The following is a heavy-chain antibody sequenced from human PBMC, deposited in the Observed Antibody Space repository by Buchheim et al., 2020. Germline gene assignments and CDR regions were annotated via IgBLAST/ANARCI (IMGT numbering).Heavy chain of an antibody. CDR3: AKGISWYDFDY. Sequence: EVQLVESGGGLVKPGGSLRLSCAASGFTFSSYSMNWVRQAPGKGLEWVSSISSSSYIYYADSVKGRFTIPRDNAQHSLYLQMNSLRAEDTAVYYCAKGISWYDFDYWGQGTL. D-gene: IGHD6-13*01. CDR2: ISSSSYI. CDR1: GFTFSSYS. J-gene: IGHJ4*02. V-gene: IGHV3-21*01.